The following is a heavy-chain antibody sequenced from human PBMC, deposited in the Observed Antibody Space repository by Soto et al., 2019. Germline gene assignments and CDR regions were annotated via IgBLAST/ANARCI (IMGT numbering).Heavy chain of an antibody. V-gene: IGHV4-31*03. CDR2: IYYSGST. CDR1: GGSISSGGYD. CDR3: ARTLLYDSSGYYFDY. Sequence: QVQLQESGPGLVKPSQTLSLTCTVSGGSISSGGYDWSWIRQHPGMGLEWIGYIYYSGSTYYNPSLKSRVTISVDTSKNQFSLKLSSVTAADTAVYYCARTLLYDSSGYYFDYWGQGTLVTVSS. D-gene: IGHD3-22*01. J-gene: IGHJ4*02.